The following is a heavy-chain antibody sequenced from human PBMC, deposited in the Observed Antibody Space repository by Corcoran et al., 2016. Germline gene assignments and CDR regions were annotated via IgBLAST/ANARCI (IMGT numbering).Heavy chain of an antibody. J-gene: IGHJ6*02. V-gene: IGHV1-69*01. CDR3: ARGIKATVTTSRSSPDYYYYGMDV. D-gene: IGHD4-17*01. CDR2: IIPIFGTA. Sequence: QVQLVQSGAEVKKPGSSVKVSCKASGGTFSSYAISWVRQAPGQGLEWMGGIIPIFGTANYAQKFQGRVTITADESTSTAYMELRSLRSEDTAVYYWARGIKATVTTSRSSPDYYYYGMDVWGQGTTVTVSS. CDR1: GGTFSSYA.